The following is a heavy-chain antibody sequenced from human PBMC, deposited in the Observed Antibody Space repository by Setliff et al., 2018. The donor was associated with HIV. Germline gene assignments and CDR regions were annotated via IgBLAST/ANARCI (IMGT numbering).Heavy chain of an antibody. Sequence: PSETLSLTCTVSGNSINSGGYYWSWIRHRPGKGLEWIGYIYSSGATYYNPSLKNRLTISVDTSKNQFSLKLSSVTAADTAVYYCARCAIVLVPACFDPWGQGTLVTVSS. CDR2: IYSSGAT. CDR1: GNSINSGGYY. J-gene: IGHJ5*02. V-gene: IGHV4-31*03. CDR3: ARCAIVLVPACFDP. D-gene: IGHD2-2*01.